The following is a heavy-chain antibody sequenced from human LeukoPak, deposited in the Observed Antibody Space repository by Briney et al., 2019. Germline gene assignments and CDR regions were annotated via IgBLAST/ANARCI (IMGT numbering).Heavy chain of an antibody. Sequence: PSETLSLTCTVSGGSISTSSYYWGWVRQPPGKGLEWIGNIFYSGSTYYSPSLKSRVTISLDTSRNRFSLKLSSVTAADTAVYYCARGGSSGWKDAFDIWGQGTMVIVSS. CDR3: ARGGSSGWKDAFDI. CDR1: GGSISTSSYY. CDR2: IFYSGST. J-gene: IGHJ3*02. V-gene: IGHV4-39*07. D-gene: IGHD6-19*01.